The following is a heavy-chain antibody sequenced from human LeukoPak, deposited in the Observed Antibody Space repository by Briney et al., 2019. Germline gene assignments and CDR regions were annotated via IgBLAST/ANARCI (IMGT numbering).Heavy chain of an antibody. Sequence: GGSLRLSCAASGFTFTSYWMNWVRQAPGKGLEWVANIRRDGSEKYYVDSVKGRYTISRDNAKNSLDLQMNSLRVEDTAVYYCARLGPASSGWPESFDYWGQGTLVNVSS. CDR2: IRRDGSEK. J-gene: IGHJ4*02. D-gene: IGHD6-19*01. CDR1: GFTFTSYW. CDR3: ARLGPASSGWPESFDY. V-gene: IGHV3-7*03.